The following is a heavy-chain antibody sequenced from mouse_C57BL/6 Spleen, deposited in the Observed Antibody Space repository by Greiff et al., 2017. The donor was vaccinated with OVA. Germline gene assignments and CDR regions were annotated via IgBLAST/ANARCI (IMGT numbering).Heavy chain of an antibody. Sequence: EVQLMESGGGLVKPGGSLKLSCAASGFTFSDYGMHWVRQAPEKGLEWVAYISSGSSTIYYADTVKGRFTISRDNAKNTLFLQMTSLRSEDTAMYYCARFYYYGSSPNAMDYWGQGTSVTVSS. CDR1: GFTFSDYG. CDR2: ISSGSSTI. CDR3: ARFYYYGSSPNAMDY. J-gene: IGHJ4*01. D-gene: IGHD1-1*01. V-gene: IGHV5-17*01.